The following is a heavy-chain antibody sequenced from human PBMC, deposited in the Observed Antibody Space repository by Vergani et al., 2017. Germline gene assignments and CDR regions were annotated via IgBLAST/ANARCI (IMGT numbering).Heavy chain of an antibody. V-gene: IGHV1-46*02. Sequence: VQLVQSGAEVRKPGASVTVSCTASGYIFKNYYIHWLRQAPGQAFEWMGILNPTTGHTTSAQKFMGRVDMTRDPSTDTSTRTVQMTLSSLRSEDTAVYYCASSIGYCAGATCRAYYFDHWGQGTLVTVSS. J-gene: IGHJ5*02. CDR3: ASSIGYCAGATCRAYYFDH. D-gene: IGHD2-21*01. CDR2: LNPTTGHT. CDR1: GYIFKNYY.